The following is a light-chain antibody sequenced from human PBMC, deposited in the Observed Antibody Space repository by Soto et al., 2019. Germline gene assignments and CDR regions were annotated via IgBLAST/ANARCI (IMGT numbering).Light chain of an antibody. Sequence: EVVLTQSPGTLSWAPLGGATLCCRASQTVSNNYLAWYQHKPGQAPRPLIYGASSRATGIPDRFSGSRSGTEFTLTISSLQTDDFATYYCQQYNSFSWTFGQGTKVDIK. V-gene: IGKV3-20*01. CDR1: QTVSNNY. J-gene: IGKJ1*01. CDR2: GAS. CDR3: QQYNSFSWT.